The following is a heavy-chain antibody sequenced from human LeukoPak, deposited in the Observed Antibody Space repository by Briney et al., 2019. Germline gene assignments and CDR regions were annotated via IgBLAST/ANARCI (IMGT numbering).Heavy chain of an antibody. V-gene: IGHV4-59*01. D-gene: IGHD4-17*01. J-gene: IGHJ4*02. CDR1: GGSISSYY. CDR3: ARGKYGDYVDY. Sequence: KTSETLSLTCTVSGGSISSYYWSWIRQPPGKGLEWIGYIYYSGSTNYNPSLKSRVTISVDTSKNQFSLKLSSVTAADTAVYYCARGKYGDYVDYWGQGTLVTVSS. CDR2: IYYSGST.